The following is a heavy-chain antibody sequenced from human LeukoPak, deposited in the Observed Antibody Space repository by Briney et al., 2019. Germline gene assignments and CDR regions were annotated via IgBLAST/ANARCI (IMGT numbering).Heavy chain of an antibody. Sequence: PSEILSLTCAVYGGSFSGYYWSWIRQPPGKGLEWIGEINHSGSTNYNPSLKSRVTISVDTSKNQFSLKLSSVTAADTAVYYCAREEALGSGSFDYWGQGTLVTVSS. CDR3: AREEALGSGSFDY. CDR1: GGSFSGYY. V-gene: IGHV4-34*01. D-gene: IGHD1-26*01. CDR2: INHSGST. J-gene: IGHJ4*02.